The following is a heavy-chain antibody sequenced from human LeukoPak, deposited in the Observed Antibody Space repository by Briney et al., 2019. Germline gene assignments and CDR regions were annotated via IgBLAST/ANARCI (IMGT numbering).Heavy chain of an antibody. V-gene: IGHV1-2*02. CDR2: INPNSGGT. D-gene: IGHD3-22*01. CDR1: GYTFTGYY. CDR3: ARASDRGYHYYYYYYMDV. J-gene: IGHJ6*03. Sequence: ASVKVSCKASGYTFTGYYMHWVRQAPGQGLEWMGWINPNSGGTNYAQKFQGRVTMTKDTSISTAYMELSRLRSDDTAVYYCARASDRGYHYYYYYYMDVWGKGTTVTISS.